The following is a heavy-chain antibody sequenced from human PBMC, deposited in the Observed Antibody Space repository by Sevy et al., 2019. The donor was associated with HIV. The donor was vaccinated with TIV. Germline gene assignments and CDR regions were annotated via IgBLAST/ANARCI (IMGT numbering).Heavy chain of an antibody. CDR1: GFTFSSYW. J-gene: IGHJ6*02. CDR3: ARVDCSSTSCYAHYYYGMDV. Sequence: GGSLRLSCAASGFTFSSYWMHWVRQAPGKGLVWVSRINSDGSSTSYAESLKGRFTISRDNAKNTLYLQMNSLRAEDTAVYYWARVDCSSTSCYAHYYYGMDVWGQGTTVTVSS. V-gene: IGHV3-74*01. CDR2: INSDGSST. D-gene: IGHD2-2*01.